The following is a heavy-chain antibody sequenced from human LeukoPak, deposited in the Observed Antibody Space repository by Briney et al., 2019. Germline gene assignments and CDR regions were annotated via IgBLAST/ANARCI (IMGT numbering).Heavy chain of an antibody. CDR2: ISYDGSNK. V-gene: IGHV3-30*04. CDR3: ARVYNSGNSDYGY. CDR1: GFTFSTFA. J-gene: IGHJ4*02. D-gene: IGHD4-23*01. Sequence: PGGSLRLSCAASGFTFSTFAMHWVRQAPGKGLEWVAHISYDGSNKYYADSVKGRFTISRDNSKNTLYLQMNSLRGEDTAVYYCARVYNSGNSDYGYWGQGTLATVSS.